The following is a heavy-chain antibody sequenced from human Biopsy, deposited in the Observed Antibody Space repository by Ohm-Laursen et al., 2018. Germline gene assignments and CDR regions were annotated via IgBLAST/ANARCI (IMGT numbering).Heavy chain of an antibody. CDR3: ATLTEDYGASPDS. CDR1: VGSFTDYG. J-gene: IGHJ4*02. D-gene: IGHD4-17*01. Sequence: SVKASCKASVGSFTDYGTSWVRQAPGRGLEWMGRVIPISNTANYAQNFQDRLTITADRSTNTAYMELNSLRSEDTAVYFCATLTEDYGASPDSWGQGTLVVVSS. V-gene: IGHV1-69*06. CDR2: VIPISNTA.